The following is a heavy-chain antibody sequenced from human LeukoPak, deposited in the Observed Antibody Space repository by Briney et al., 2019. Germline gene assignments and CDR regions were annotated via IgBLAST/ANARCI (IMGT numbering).Heavy chain of an antibody. D-gene: IGHD6-13*01. CDR2: ISGSSGII. J-gene: IGHJ4*02. V-gene: IGHV3-48*01. Sequence: SGGSLRLSCAASGFTFNTYTMNWVRQAPGKGLEWVSYISGSSGIIDYADSVRGRFTISRDNAKNSLYLQMNSLRAEDTAVYYCAREGQSSSSWTDYWGQGTLVTVSS. CDR3: AREGQSSSSWTDY. CDR1: GFTFNTYT.